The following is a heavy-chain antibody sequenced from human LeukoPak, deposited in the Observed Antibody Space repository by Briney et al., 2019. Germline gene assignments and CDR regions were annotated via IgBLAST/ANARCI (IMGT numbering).Heavy chain of an antibody. Sequence: GGSLRLSCAASGFTFSSYWMHWVRQAPGQGLVWVSRINSDGSSTSYADSVKGRFTISRDNATNTLYLQMTSLRAEDTAVYYCARGIYGGNSRWFDPWGQGTLVTVSS. D-gene: IGHD4-23*01. V-gene: IGHV3-74*01. J-gene: IGHJ5*02. CDR1: GFTFSSYW. CDR2: INSDGSST. CDR3: ARGIYGGNSRWFDP.